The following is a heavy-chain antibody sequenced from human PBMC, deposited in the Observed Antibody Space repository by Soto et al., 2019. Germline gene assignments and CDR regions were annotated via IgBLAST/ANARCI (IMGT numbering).Heavy chain of an antibody. CDR3: ARGRGDGYNQHWFFDL. Sequence: QVHLQQWGAGLLKPSETLSLTCAVYGGSFSGYYWSWIRQPPGKGLEWIGEINHSGSTNSNPSLKSRVSISGGTSNNQFSLNLSSVTAADTAVYYCARGRGDGYNQHWFFDLWGRGALVTVSS. CDR2: INHSGST. CDR1: GGSFSGYY. J-gene: IGHJ2*01. V-gene: IGHV4-34*01. D-gene: IGHD3-10*01.